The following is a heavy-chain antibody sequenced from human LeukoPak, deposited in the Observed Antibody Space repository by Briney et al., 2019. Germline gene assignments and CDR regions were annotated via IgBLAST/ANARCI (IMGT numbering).Heavy chain of an antibody. CDR3: ARHEKVPAAIDSGPYYFDY. Sequence: SETLSLTCTVSGGSISSYYWSWIRQPAGKGLEWIGRIYTSGSTYYNPSLKSRVTISVDTSKNQFSLKLSSVTAADTAVYYCARHEKVPAAIDSGPYYFDYWGQGTLVTVSS. CDR1: GGSISSYY. CDR2: IYTSGST. D-gene: IGHD2-2*01. J-gene: IGHJ4*02. V-gene: IGHV4-4*07.